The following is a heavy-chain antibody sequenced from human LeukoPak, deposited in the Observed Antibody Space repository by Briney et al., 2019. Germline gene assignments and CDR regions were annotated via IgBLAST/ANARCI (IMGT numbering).Heavy chain of an antibody. D-gene: IGHD4-17*01. Sequence: GASVKVSCKASGYTFTSYGISWVRQAPGQGLEWMGWISAYNGNTNYAQKLQGRVTMTTDTSTSTAYMELRSLRSDDTAVYYCARGPDYGDYCYYGMDVWGQGTTVTVSS. CDR3: ARGPDYGDYCYYGMDV. J-gene: IGHJ6*02. CDR1: GYTFTSYG. CDR2: ISAYNGNT. V-gene: IGHV1-18*01.